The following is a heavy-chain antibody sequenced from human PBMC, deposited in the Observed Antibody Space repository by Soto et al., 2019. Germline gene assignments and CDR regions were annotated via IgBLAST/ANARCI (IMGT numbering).Heavy chain of an antibody. Sequence: QVQLVQSGAVVKKPGASVKISCETSGYIFKNYYIHWVRQAPGQGLEWMAIFNPFSGATNYEQRLQGRVTATMDMSTSTVYMELNNLRSDDTAMYYCARDLTSGDYWGQGTLISVSS. D-gene: IGHD3-3*01. CDR2: FNPFSGAT. CDR3: ARDLTSGDY. CDR1: GYIFKNYY. J-gene: IGHJ4*01. V-gene: IGHV1-46*02.